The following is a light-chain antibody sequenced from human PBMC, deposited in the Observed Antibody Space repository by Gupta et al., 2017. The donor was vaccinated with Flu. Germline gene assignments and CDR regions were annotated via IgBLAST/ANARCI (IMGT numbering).Light chain of an antibody. V-gene: IGKV3-11*01. CDR1: QSARSY. J-gene: IGKJ1*01. Sequence: EIVLTQSRATLSLSPGERATLSCRASQSARSYLAWYQQTPGQGPRLLIYDVSNRATGIPARFSGSGSGTDFTLTITNLEPEDSAVYYCQQRSNWPWTFGQGTKVEIK. CDR3: QQRSNWPWT. CDR2: DVS.